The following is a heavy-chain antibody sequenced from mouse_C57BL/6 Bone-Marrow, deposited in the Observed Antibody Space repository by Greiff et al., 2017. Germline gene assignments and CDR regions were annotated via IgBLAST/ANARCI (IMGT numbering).Heavy chain of an antibody. Sequence: VKVVESGPELVKPGASVKLSCKASGYTFTSYDINWVKQRPGQGLEWIGWIYPRDGSTKYNEQFKGKATLTVDTASSTAYMELHSLTSEDAAVYFCARLEFDGSSGDWYFDVWGTGTTVTVSS. D-gene: IGHD1-1*01. V-gene: IGHV1-85*01. CDR3: ARLEFDGSSGDWYFDV. CDR1: GYTFTSYD. CDR2: IYPRDGST. J-gene: IGHJ1*03.